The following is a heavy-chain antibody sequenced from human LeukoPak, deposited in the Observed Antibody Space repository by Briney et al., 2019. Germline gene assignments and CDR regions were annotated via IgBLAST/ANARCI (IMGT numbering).Heavy chain of an antibody. CDR3: AKEVGYGMDV. CDR1: GFTFSTYG. Sequence: PGGSLRLSCAASGFTFSTYGFHWVRQAPGKGLEWVAVIPYDGSNKYYADSVKGRFTISRDNSKNTLYLKMNTLRAEDTAVYYCAKEVGYGMDVWGQGTTVTVSS. D-gene: IGHD1-26*01. V-gene: IGHV3-30*18. CDR2: IPYDGSNK. J-gene: IGHJ6*02.